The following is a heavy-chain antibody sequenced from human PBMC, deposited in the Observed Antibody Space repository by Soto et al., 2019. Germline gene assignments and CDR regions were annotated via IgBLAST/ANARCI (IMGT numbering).Heavy chain of an antibody. CDR1: GGSISSGGYS. CDR2: IYHSGST. Sequence: PSETLSLTCAVSGGSISSGGYSWSWIRQPPGKGLEWIGYIYHSGSTYYNPSLKSRVTISVDRSKNQFSLKLSSVTAADTAVYSCARGMTTVTTLDYWGHGTLVTVSS. V-gene: IGHV4-30-2*01. J-gene: IGHJ4*01. CDR3: ARGMTTVTTLDY. D-gene: IGHD4-4*01.